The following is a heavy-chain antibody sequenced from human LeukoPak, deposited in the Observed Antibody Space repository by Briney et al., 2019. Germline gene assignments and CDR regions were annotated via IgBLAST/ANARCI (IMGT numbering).Heavy chain of an antibody. Sequence: SETLSLTCTVSGGSISSYYWSWIRQPPRKGLECIGYVYYTGGPNYNPSLESRVTISVDTSKNQFSLKLTSVTAADTAVYYCARSVGAWDAFDIWGLGTMVAVSS. CDR1: GGSISSYY. D-gene: IGHD2-15*01. CDR3: ARSVGAWDAFDI. CDR2: VYYTGGP. J-gene: IGHJ3*02. V-gene: IGHV4-59*01.